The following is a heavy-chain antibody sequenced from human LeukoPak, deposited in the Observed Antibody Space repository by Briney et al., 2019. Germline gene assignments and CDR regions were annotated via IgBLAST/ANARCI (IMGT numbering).Heavy chain of an antibody. V-gene: IGHV1-2*04. D-gene: IGHD3-10*01. Sequence: ASVKVSCKASGYTFTGYYMHWVRQAPGQGLEWMGWINPNSGGTNYAQKFQGWVTMTRDTSISTAYMELSRLRSDDTAVYYCARPTYYYGSGIDYWGQGTLVTVSS. CDR2: INPNSGGT. J-gene: IGHJ4*02. CDR3: ARPTYYYGSGIDY. CDR1: GYTFTGYY.